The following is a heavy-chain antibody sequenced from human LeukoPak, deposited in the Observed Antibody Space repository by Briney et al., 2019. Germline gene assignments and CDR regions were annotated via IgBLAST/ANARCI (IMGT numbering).Heavy chain of an antibody. J-gene: IGHJ4*02. V-gene: IGHV3-74*01. CDR2: INSDGSST. CDR3: AKDIRDSSGWYFDY. Sequence: GGSLRLSCAASGFTFSSYWMHWVRQAPGKGLVWVSRINSDGSSTSYADSVKGRFTISRDNAKNTLYLQMNSLRAEDTALYYCAKDIRDSSGWYFDYWGQGTLVTVS. CDR1: GFTFSSYW. D-gene: IGHD6-19*01.